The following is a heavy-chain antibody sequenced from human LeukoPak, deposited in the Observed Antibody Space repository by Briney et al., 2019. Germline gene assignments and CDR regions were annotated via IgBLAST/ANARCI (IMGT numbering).Heavy chain of an antibody. CDR3: ARVGSGSYATT. J-gene: IGHJ4*02. V-gene: IGHV3-48*04. CDR1: GFTFSNNW. Sequence: GGSLRLSCAASGFTFSNNWMSWVRQAPGKGLEWVSYISSSGSTIYYADSVKGRFTISRDNAKNSLYLQMNSLRAEDTAVYYCARVGSGSYATTWGQGTLVTVSS. D-gene: IGHD3-10*01. CDR2: ISSSGSTI.